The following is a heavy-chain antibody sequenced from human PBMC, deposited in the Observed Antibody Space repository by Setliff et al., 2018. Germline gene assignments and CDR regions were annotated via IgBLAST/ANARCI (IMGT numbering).Heavy chain of an antibody. D-gene: IGHD2-21*02. Sequence: GGSLRLSCAASGFTFSDYYMSWIRQAPGKGLEWVSYIGHNSRTIHYADSVKGRFTVSRDNAKNSLYLQMDSLRVEDTAVYYCARGYCGDHCCPLYQYYMDVWGKGTTVTVSS. CDR1: GFTFSDYY. J-gene: IGHJ6*03. CDR3: ARGYCGDHCCPLYQYYMDV. V-gene: IGHV3-11*04. CDR2: IGHNSRTI.